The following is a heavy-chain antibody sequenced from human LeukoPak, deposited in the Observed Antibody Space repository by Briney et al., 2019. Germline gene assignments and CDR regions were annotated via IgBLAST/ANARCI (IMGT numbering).Heavy chain of an antibody. CDR1: GFTFDNYA. CDR2: ISGDGGST. D-gene: IGHD6-19*01. Sequence: GGSLRLSCAASGFTFDNYAIHWVRQAPGKGLEWVSLISGDGGSTYYADSVKGRFTISRDNSKNSLYLQMHRLRTEDTALYYCAKDIAVAGHPNWGQGTLVTVSS. V-gene: IGHV3-43*02. CDR3: AKDIAVAGHPN. J-gene: IGHJ4*02.